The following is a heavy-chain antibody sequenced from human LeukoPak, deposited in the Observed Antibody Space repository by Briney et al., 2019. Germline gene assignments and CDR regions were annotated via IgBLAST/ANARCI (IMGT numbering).Heavy chain of an antibody. V-gene: IGHV4-39*07. CDR1: GGSISSSSYY. Sequence: SETLSLTCTVSGGSISSSSYYWGWIRQPPGKGLEWIGSIYYSGSTYYNPSLKSRVTISVDTSKNQFSLKLSSVTAADTAVYYCARGFGSSLDYWGQGTLVTVSS. J-gene: IGHJ4*02. CDR3: ARGFGSSLDY. D-gene: IGHD6-6*01. CDR2: IYYSGST.